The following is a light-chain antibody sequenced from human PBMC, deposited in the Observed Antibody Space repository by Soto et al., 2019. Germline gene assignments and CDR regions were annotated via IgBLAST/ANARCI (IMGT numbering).Light chain of an antibody. V-gene: IGKV3-20*01. CDR1: QSVNSNY. Sequence: EIVLTQSPGTLSLSPGERATLSCRATQSVNSNYVAWYQQKPGKAPRLLIYGASSRAAGIPDRFSGSGSGTDFTLTISRLEPEDFAVYYCQQHYNSPFTFGPGTKVDIK. CDR3: QQHYNSPFT. J-gene: IGKJ3*01. CDR2: GAS.